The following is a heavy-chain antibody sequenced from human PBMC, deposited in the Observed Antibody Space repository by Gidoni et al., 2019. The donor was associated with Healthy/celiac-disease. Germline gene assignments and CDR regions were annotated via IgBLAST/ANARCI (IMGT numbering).Heavy chain of an antibody. Sequence: EVQLVESGGGLVKPGGSLRLPCAAPGFPFSSYSMNWVRQAPGKGLEWVSSISSSSSYIYYADSVKGRFTISRDNAKNSLYLQMNSLRAEDTAVYYCARANYDFWSGPPSGFDPWGQGTLVAVSS. CDR3: ARANYDFWSGPPSGFDP. V-gene: IGHV3-21*01. CDR2: ISSSSSYI. J-gene: IGHJ5*02. D-gene: IGHD3-3*01. CDR1: GFPFSSYS.